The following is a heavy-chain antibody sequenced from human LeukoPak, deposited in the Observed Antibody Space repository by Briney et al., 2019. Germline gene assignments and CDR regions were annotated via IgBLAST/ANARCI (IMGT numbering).Heavy chain of an antibody. Sequence: ASVKVSCKTSGYTFSAFYMHWVRQAPGQGLEWMGWTNPITGGTKYAQRFQGRVTMTRDTSISTVYMELNRLKSDDTAVYYCARPYCNSRSCHDYFDYWGQGTLVTVSS. V-gene: IGHV1-2*02. CDR1: GYTFSAFY. CDR2: TNPITGGT. CDR3: ARPYCNSRSCHDYFDY. J-gene: IGHJ4*02. D-gene: IGHD2-15*01.